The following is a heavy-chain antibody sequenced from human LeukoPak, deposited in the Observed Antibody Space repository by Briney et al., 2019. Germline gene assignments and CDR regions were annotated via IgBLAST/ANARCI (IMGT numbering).Heavy chain of an antibody. CDR1: GVTFSSYG. J-gene: IGHJ6*02. D-gene: IGHD3-10*01. CDR3: ARMFRFGELSASHYYGMDV. CDR2: IWYDGSNK. V-gene: IGHV3-33*01. Sequence: PGGSLRLSCAASGVTFSSYGMHWVRQAPGKGLEWVAVIWYDGSNKYYADSVKGRFTISRDNSKNTLYLQMNSLRAEDTAVYYCARMFRFGELSASHYYGMDVWGQGTTVTVSS.